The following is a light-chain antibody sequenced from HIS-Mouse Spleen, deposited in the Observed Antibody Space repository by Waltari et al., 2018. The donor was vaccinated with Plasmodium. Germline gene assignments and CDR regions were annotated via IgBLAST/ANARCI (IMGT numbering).Light chain of an antibody. CDR1: QSVSSD. Sequence: EIVLTQSPGTLSLSPGERATLSCRASQSVSSDVAWYQQKPGQAPRLLIYGASSRATCIPDRFSGSGSGTDFTLTISRLEPEDFAVYYCQQYGSSPYTFGQGTKLEIK. CDR3: QQYGSSPYT. V-gene: IGKV3-20*01. CDR2: GAS. J-gene: IGKJ2*01.